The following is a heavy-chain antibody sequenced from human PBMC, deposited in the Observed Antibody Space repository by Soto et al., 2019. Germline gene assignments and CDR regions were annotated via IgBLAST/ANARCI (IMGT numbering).Heavy chain of an antibody. Sequence: QVQLQESGPGLVKPSQTLSVTCTVSGGSLSSDNFFWSWVRQHPETGLEWVGYIYHTGAAYYNPSLKIRLTLSLDTSKNRFSLSLISVTAADTAVYYCAREVISPATSDAFDIWGQGTMVTVSS. CDR3: AREVISPATSDAFDI. CDR2: IYHTGAA. J-gene: IGHJ3*02. V-gene: IGHV4-31*03. CDR1: GGSLSSDNFF. D-gene: IGHD1-26*01.